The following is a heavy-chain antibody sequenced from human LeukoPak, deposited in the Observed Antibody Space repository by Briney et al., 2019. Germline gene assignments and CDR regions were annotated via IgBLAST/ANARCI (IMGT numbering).Heavy chain of an antibody. V-gene: IGHV4-31*03. CDR3: ARDGYGDLRGFDP. Sequence: SETLSLTCSVSGGSISSGGYYWSWIRQHPGKGLEWIGYIYYSGSTYYNPSLKSRVTISVDTSKNQFSLKLSSVTAADTAVYYCARDGYGDLRGFDPWGQGTLVTVSS. J-gene: IGHJ5*02. D-gene: IGHD4-17*01. CDR2: IYYSGST. CDR1: GGSISSGGYY.